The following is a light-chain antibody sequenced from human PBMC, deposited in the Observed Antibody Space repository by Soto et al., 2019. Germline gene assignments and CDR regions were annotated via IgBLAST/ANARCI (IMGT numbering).Light chain of an antibody. CDR3: QQSYITPYT. J-gene: IGKJ2*01. V-gene: IGKV1-39*01. CDR2: AAS. Sequence: DIQMTQSPSSLSASVGDTVTITCRASQSISVHLNWYQQEPGKVPKLLIYAASNLQSGVPSSFSGSGSETDFALTISSLQPEDFATYYCQQSYITPYTFGQGTKLQLK. CDR1: QSISVH.